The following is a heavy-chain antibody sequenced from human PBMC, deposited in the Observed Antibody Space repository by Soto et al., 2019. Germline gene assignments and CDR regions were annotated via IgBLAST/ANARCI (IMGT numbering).Heavy chain of an antibody. J-gene: IGHJ4*02. CDR3: ATMGTPATGLYYFDY. D-gene: IGHD5-18*01. V-gene: IGHV4-30-4*01. Sequence: QVQLQESGPGLVKPSQTLSLTCTVSGGSISSGNYYWSWIRQPPGKGLEWIGFISYSGSTYYSLSLKSRVTISVDTSKNQLSLNLSFVTAADTAVYYCATMGTPATGLYYFDYWGQGTLVTVSS. CDR1: GGSISSGNYY. CDR2: ISYSGST.